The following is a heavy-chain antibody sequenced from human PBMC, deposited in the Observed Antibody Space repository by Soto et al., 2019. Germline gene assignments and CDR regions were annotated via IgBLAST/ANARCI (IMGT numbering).Heavy chain of an antibody. D-gene: IGHD1-26*01. J-gene: IGHJ3*02. CDR1: GGTFSSYT. CDR3: ARLIVGATTNAFDI. Sequence: GASGKVSCKASGGTFSSYTISWVRQAPGQGLEWMGRIIPILGIANYAQKFQGRVTITADKSTSTAYMELSSLRSEDTAVYYCARLIVGATTNAFDIWGQGTMVTVSS. V-gene: IGHV1-69*02. CDR2: IIPILGIA.